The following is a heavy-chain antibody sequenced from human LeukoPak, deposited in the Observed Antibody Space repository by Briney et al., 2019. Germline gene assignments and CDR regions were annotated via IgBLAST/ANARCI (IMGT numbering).Heavy chain of an antibody. J-gene: IGHJ1*01. CDR3: XXXNAAAGTPTTRH. CDR1: GFTFSSYA. D-gene: IGHD6-13*01. Sequence: GGSLRLSCAASGFTFSSYAMSWVRQAPGKGLEWVSAISGSGGSTYYADSVKGRFTISRDNSKNTLYLQMNSLRAEDTAVYYXXXXNAAAGTPTTRHWGQGTLVTVSS. CDR2: ISGSGGST. V-gene: IGHV3-23*01.